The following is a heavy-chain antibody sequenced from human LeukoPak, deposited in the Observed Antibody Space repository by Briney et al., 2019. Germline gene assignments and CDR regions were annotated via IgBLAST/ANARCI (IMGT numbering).Heavy chain of an antibody. Sequence: NPGGSLRLSCAASGFIFSSYTMNWVRQAPGKGLEWVSSISSSSSYIYFVDSVKGRFTVSRDNAKNSLYLQMNSLRAEDTAVYYCARGALGMSGRIVDAFDIWGQGTGVTVSS. CDR2: ISSSSSYI. V-gene: IGHV3-21*01. CDR1: GFIFSSYT. J-gene: IGHJ3*02. CDR3: ARGALGMSGRIVDAFDI. D-gene: IGHD1-14*01.